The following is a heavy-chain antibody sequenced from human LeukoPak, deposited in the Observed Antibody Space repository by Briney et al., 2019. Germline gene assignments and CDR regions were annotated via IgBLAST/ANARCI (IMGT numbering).Heavy chain of an antibody. Sequence: GGSLRLSCAASGFTFDDYAMHWVRQAPGKGLEWVSLISWDGGGTYYADTVKGRFTISRDNSKNSLYLQMNSLRAEDTALYYCAKDMAAYYYASGNIDYWGQGTLVSVSS. CDR1: GFTFDDYA. CDR2: ISWDGGGT. J-gene: IGHJ4*02. D-gene: IGHD3-10*01. CDR3: AKDMAAYYYASGNIDY. V-gene: IGHV3-43D*03.